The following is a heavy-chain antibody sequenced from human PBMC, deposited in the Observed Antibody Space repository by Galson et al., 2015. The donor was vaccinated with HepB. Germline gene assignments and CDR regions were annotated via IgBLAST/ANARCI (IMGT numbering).Heavy chain of an antibody. CDR2: ISSSSSNI. J-gene: IGHJ6*02. V-gene: IGHV3-48*02. D-gene: IGHD6-19*01. CDR1: GFTFSSYS. CDR3: ARRADRAVAGPYYYYYGMDV. Sequence: SLRLSCAASGFTFSSYSMNWVRQAPGKGLEWVSYISSSSSNIYYADSVKGRFTISRDNAKNSLYLQMNSLRDEDTSVYYCARRADRAVAGPYYYYYGMDVWGQGTTVTVSS.